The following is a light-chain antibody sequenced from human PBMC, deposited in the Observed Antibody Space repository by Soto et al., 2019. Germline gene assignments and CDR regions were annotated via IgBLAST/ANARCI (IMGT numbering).Light chain of an antibody. V-gene: IGLV2-23*02. CDR2: EVT. CDR1: STDVGSYTL. Sequence: QSALTQPASVSGSPGQSITISCTGTSTDVGSYTLVSWYQQRPGQAPKLMIYEVTKRPSGVSNRFSGSKSGNTAALTISGLQVEDEADYYCCSYAGSSTYVVFGGGTQLTVL. CDR3: CSYAGSSTYVV. J-gene: IGLJ2*01.